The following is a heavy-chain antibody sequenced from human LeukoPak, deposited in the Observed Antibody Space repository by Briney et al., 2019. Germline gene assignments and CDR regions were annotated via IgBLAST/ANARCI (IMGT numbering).Heavy chain of an antibody. CDR3: ARGSSRSPRDAFDI. CDR1: GYTFTSYY. Sequence: ASVKVSCKASGYTFTSYYMHGVRQAPGQGLEWMGIISPSGASTTYAQNFQGRVTMTRDMSTSTVYTELSSLKSEDTAVYYCARGSSRSPRDAFDIWGQGTMVTVSS. CDR2: ISPSGAST. J-gene: IGHJ3*02. V-gene: IGHV1-46*01.